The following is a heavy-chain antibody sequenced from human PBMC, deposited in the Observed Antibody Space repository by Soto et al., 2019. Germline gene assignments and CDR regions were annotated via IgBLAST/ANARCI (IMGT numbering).Heavy chain of an antibody. V-gene: IGHV4-59*01. D-gene: IGHD3-22*01. CDR3: ARDRFDYYDSSGYYYGLGWFDP. CDR2: IYYSGST. Sequence: SETLSLTCTVSGGSISSYYWSWIRQPPGKGLEWIGYIYYSGSTNYNPSLKSRVTISVDTSKNQFSLKLSSVTAADTAMYYCARDRFDYYDSSGYYYGLGWFDPWGQGTLVTVSS. J-gene: IGHJ5*02. CDR1: GGSISSYY.